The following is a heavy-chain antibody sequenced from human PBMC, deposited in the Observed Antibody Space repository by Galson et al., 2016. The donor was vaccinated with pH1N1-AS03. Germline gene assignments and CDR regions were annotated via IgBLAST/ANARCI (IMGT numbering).Heavy chain of an antibody. D-gene: IGHD3-3*01. V-gene: IGHV3-43D*03. CDR1: GFTFDDYA. J-gene: IGHJ4*02. CDR3: AKDMHHRSAWEVFDS. Sequence: SLRLSCAASGFTFDDYAMHWVRQAPGQGLEWVSFITWDGVSTYYADSVRGQFTISRDSSKNSVYLQMDSLRGEDTALYYCAKDMHHRSAWEVFDSWGQGTLVTVSS. CDR2: ITWDGVST.